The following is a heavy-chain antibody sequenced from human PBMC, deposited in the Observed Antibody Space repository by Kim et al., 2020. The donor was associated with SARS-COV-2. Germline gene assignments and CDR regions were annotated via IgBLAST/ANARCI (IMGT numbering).Heavy chain of an antibody. CDR1: GLTFSTFG. CDR3: AKAYGYGGAFDV. Sequence: GGSLRLSCAASGLTFSTFGMNWVRQAPGKGLEWVSSISGSGATTHYADSVKGRFTISRDNSKNTLYLQMDSLRAEDTAVYYCAKAYGYGGAFDVWGLGTMVTVSS. D-gene: IGHD5-18*01. J-gene: IGHJ3*01. CDR2: ISGSGATT. V-gene: IGHV3-23*01.